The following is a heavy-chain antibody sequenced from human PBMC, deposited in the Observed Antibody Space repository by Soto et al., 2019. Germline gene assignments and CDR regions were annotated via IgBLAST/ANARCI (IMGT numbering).Heavy chain of an antibody. CDR3: ARAYYDFWSGYSGWFDP. V-gene: IGHV1-46*03. D-gene: IGHD3-3*01. CDR1: GYTFTSYY. Sequence: ASVKVSCTASGYTFTSYYMHWVRQAPGQGLEWMGIINPSGGSTSYAQKFQGRVTMTRDTSTSTVYMELSSLRSEDTAVYYCARAYYDFWSGYSGWFDPWGQGTLVTVS. J-gene: IGHJ5*02. CDR2: INPSGGST.